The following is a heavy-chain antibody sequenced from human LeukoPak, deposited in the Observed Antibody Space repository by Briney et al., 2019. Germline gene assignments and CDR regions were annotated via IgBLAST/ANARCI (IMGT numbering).Heavy chain of an antibody. Sequence: GGSLRLSCAASGFKLSSYSMNWVRQAPGKGLEWVSSITSSSSHIYYADSVKGRFTISRDNAKNSLFLQMNSLRVEDTAVYYCAREGDGYNSPIDYWGQGTQVTVSS. CDR1: GFKLSSYS. CDR3: AREGDGYNSPIDY. CDR2: ITSSSSHI. J-gene: IGHJ4*02. D-gene: IGHD5-24*01. V-gene: IGHV3-21*01.